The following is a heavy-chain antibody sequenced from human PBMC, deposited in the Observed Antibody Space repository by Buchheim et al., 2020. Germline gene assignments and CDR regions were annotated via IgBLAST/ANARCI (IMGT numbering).Heavy chain of an antibody. CDR3: AKVPYSSWNYFMDV. V-gene: IGHV3-23*01. CDR1: GFTFSNHA. CDR2: ISGSGGST. D-gene: IGHD1-1*01. J-gene: IGHJ6*03. Sequence: EVQLLESGGGLVQPGGSLRLSCAASGFTFSNHAMSWVRQAPGKGLEWFSVISGSGGSTYYADSVKGRFTISRATSKNTQYLQMNSLRAEDTAVYYCAKVPYSSWNYFMDVWGKGTT.